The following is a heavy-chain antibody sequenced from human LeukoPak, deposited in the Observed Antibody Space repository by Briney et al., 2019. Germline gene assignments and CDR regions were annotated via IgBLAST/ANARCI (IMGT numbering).Heavy chain of an antibody. CDR1: GFTFSSYS. CDR3: AREWGQYNWNYVLYY. D-gene: IGHD1-7*01. Sequence: GGSLRLSCAGSGFTFSSYSFNWVRQAPGKGLEWVSSISSSSGYIYYADSVQGRFTISRDNAKNSLYLQMNSLRAEDTSIYYCAREWGQYNWNYVLYYWGQGSLVTVSS. CDR2: ISSSSGYI. V-gene: IGHV3-21*01. J-gene: IGHJ4*02.